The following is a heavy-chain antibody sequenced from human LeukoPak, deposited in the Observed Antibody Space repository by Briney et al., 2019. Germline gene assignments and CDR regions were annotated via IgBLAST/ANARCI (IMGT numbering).Heavy chain of an antibody. V-gene: IGHV4-59*01. CDR2: IYYSGST. Sequence: PSETLSLTCTVSGGSISIYYWSWIRQPPGKGLEWIGYIYYSGSTNYNPSLKSRVTISVDTSKNQFSLKLSSVTAADTAVYYCARVGCSGGSCYFPGTRNWFDPWGQGTLVTVSS. CDR1: GGSISIYY. CDR3: ARVGCSGGSCYFPGTRNWFDP. J-gene: IGHJ5*02. D-gene: IGHD2-15*01.